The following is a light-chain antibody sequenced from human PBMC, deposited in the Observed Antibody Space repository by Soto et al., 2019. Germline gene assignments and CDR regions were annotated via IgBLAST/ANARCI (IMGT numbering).Light chain of an antibody. CDR3: SSYTSSTTYV. Sequence: QSVLTQPASVSGSPGQSITISCTGTSSDVGGYIYVSWYQQHPGKAPKLMIYEVSNRPSGVSDRFSGSKSGNTASLTISGLQAEDEADYYCSSYTSSTTYVLGIGTKVTVL. CDR2: EVS. V-gene: IGLV2-14*01. CDR1: SSDVGGYIY. J-gene: IGLJ1*01.